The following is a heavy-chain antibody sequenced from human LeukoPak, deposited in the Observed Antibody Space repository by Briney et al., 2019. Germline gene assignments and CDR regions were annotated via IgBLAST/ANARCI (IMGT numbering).Heavy chain of an antibody. CDR1: GGSFRGYY. CDR2: INDSGSV. Sequence: SETLSLTCAVYGGSFRGYYWSWIRQPPGKGLEWIGEINDSGSVNCNPSLKNRVTLSVDTSKNQFSLRLSSVAAADTAVYYCARRLVDSGASQVSDDWGQGTLVTVSS. J-gene: IGHJ4*02. V-gene: IGHV4-34*01. CDR3: ARRLVDSGASQVSDD. D-gene: IGHD2-15*01.